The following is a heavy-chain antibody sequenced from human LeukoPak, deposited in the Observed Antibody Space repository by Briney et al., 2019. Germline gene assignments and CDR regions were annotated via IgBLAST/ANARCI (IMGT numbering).Heavy chain of an antibody. J-gene: IGHJ6*03. V-gene: IGHV4-30-4*08. Sequence: SETLSLTCTISGGSISSGDYHWSWIRQPPGKGLEWIGYIHHSGSTYYNPSLKSRVIILVDTSNNQFSLKLSSVTAADTAVYYCARDMYYDSSGYSTNYYYMDVWGKGTTVAVSS. CDR1: GGSISSGDYH. CDR3: ARDMYYDSSGYSTNYYYMDV. CDR2: IHHSGST. D-gene: IGHD3-22*01.